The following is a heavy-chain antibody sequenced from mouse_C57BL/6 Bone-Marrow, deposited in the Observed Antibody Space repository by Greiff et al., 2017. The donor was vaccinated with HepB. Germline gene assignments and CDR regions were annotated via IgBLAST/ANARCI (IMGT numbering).Heavy chain of an antibody. D-gene: IGHD1-1*01. CDR1: GYAFSSYW. V-gene: IGHV1-80*01. J-gene: IGHJ2*01. Sequence: QVQLQQSGAELVKPGASVKISCKASGYAFSSYWMNWVKQRPGKGLEWIGQIYPGDGDTNYNGKFKGKATLTADKSSSTAYMQLSSLTSEDSAVYFCARSGVYYGSSYEDYWGQGTTLTVSS. CDR3: ARSGVYYGSSYEDY. CDR2: IYPGDGDT.